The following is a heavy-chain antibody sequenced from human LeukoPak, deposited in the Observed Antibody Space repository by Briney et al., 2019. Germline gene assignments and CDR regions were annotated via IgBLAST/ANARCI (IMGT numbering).Heavy chain of an antibody. V-gene: IGHV3-30*03. Sequence: GGSLRLSCAASGFIFSTYGMHWVRQAPGKGLEWVAVISYDGSKKYYADSVKGRFTISRDNSKNTLYLQMNSLRAEDTAVYYCARDVDPYDSSGYYRFWGQGTLVTVSS. CDR3: ARDVDPYDSSGYYRF. CDR1: GFIFSTYG. J-gene: IGHJ4*02. CDR2: ISYDGSKK. D-gene: IGHD3-22*01.